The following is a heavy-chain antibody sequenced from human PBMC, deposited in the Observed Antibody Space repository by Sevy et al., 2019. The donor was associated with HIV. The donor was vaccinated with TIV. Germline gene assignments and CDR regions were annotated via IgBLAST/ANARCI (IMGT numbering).Heavy chain of an antibody. D-gene: IGHD3-10*01. CDR3: AREWIITMVRGVNYYYGMDV. Sequence: ASVKVSCKASGYTFTGYYMHWVRQAPGQGLEWMGWSNPNSGGTNYAQKFQGRVTMTRDTSISTAYMELSRLRSDDTAVYYCAREWIITMVRGVNYYYGMDVWGQWTTVTVSS. CDR1: GYTFTGYY. J-gene: IGHJ6*02. V-gene: IGHV1-2*02. CDR2: SNPNSGGT.